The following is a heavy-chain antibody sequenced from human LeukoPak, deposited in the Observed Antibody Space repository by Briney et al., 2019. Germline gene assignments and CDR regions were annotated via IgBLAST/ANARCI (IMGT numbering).Heavy chain of an antibody. CDR2: ISDSGDNP. D-gene: IGHD1-26*01. CDR3: AKDRGGSYFDFDF. J-gene: IGHJ4*02. V-gene: IGHV3-23*01. Sequence: QPGGSLRLSCAASGFSFSDYAMSWVRQAPGKGLEWVSAISDSGDNPYYADSVKGRFTISRDNSENTLSLQMYSLRAGDTAVYYCAKDRGGSYFDFDFWGRGTLVTVSS. CDR1: GFSFSDYA.